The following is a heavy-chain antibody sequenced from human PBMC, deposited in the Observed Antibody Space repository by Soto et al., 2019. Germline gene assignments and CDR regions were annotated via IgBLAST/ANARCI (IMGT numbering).Heavy chain of an antibody. CDR1: GYTFTRYW. CDR2: IYAGDSET. D-gene: IGHD3-10*01. CDR3: ARRQVWFGELLHAFDI. V-gene: IGHV5-51*01. Sequence: GESLKISCTVSGYTFTRYWIGWVRQMPGKGLEWMGIIYAGDSETRYSPSFQGQVTISADKSISTVYLQWSSLKASDTAMYYCARRQVWFGELLHAFDIWGQGTMVTVSS. J-gene: IGHJ3*02.